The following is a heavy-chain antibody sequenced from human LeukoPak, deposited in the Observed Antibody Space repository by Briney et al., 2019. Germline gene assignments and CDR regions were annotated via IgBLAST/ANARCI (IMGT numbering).Heavy chain of an antibody. V-gene: IGHV1-46*01. CDR1: GYTFISYY. J-gene: IGHJ4*02. CDR2: INPSSGTT. CDR3: ARDAHIHNDFWSGDYFDY. D-gene: IGHD3-3*01. Sequence: ASVKVSCKASGYTFISYYMHWARQALGQGLEWMGIINPSSGTTSYAQKFQGRVTMTRDTSTSTVYMELSSLRSEDTAVYYCARDAHIHNDFWSGDYFDYWGQGTLVTVSS.